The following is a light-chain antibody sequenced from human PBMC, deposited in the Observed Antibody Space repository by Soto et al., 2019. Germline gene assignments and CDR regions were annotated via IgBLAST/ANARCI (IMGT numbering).Light chain of an antibody. Sequence: EIVMTQSPATLSVSPGKRATLSCRASQSVSNNLAWYQQKPGQAPRLLIYGASFRATGIPARFSGSGSGTEFTLTINSLQSEDFAVYYCQHYNNWPPYTFGQGTKVEIK. CDR3: QHYNNWPPYT. J-gene: IGKJ2*01. CDR1: QSVSNN. CDR2: GAS. V-gene: IGKV3-15*01.